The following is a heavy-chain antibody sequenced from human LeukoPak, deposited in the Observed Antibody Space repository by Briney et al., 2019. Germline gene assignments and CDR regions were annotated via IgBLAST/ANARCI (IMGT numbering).Heavy chain of an antibody. CDR2: IVVGSGNT. Sequence: ASVKVSCKASGSTFTRSAMQWVRQARGQRLEWIGWIVVGSGNTNYAQKFQERVTITRDMSTSTAYMELSSLRSEDTAVYYCAAVASDHYLDSSGYFLPAFDIWGQGTMVTVSS. CDR1: GSTFTRSA. CDR3: AAVASDHYLDSSGYFLPAFDI. V-gene: IGHV1-58*02. J-gene: IGHJ3*02. D-gene: IGHD3-22*01.